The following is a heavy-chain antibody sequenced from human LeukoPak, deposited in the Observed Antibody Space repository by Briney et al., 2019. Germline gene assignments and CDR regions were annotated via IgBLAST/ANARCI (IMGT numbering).Heavy chain of an antibody. D-gene: IGHD2-2*01. Sequence: GGSLRLSCAASGFTFSSYGMHWVRQAPGKGLEWVAVISYDGSNKYYADSVKGRFTISRDNSKNTLYLQMNSLRAEDTAVYFCAKGGAGYCSGTSCPKYYYYGMDVWGHGTTVTVSS. J-gene: IGHJ6*02. CDR3: AKGGAGYCSGTSCPKYYYYGMDV. V-gene: IGHV3-30*18. CDR1: GFTFSSYG. CDR2: ISYDGSNK.